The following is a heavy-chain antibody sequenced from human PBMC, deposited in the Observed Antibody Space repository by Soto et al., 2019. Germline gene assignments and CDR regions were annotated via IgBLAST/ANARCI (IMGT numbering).Heavy chain of an antibody. V-gene: IGHV5-51*01. J-gene: IGHJ4*02. Sequence: PGESLKISCKGSGYIFTSYWIGWVRQMPGKGLEWMGIIYPGDSDTRYSPSFQGQGTISADKYISTAYLQCSSLKASDTAMYYCARRLGYCSGGSCYVFDYWGQGTLVTVSS. CDR1: GYIFTSYW. CDR2: IYPGDSDT. D-gene: IGHD2-15*01. CDR3: ARRLGYCSGGSCYVFDY.